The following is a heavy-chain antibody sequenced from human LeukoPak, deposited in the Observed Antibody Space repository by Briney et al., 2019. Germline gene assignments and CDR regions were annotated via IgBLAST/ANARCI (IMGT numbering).Heavy chain of an antibody. CDR1: GFPFSTYA. Sequence: GGSLRLSCAASGFPFSTYAMTWVRQAPGKGLEWVSAIGGSGHNTYYAESVRGWFTISRNNSKNTVYLQMNNLRAEDTALYYCAKDSSGIAAASFNVWGQGTMVIVSS. CDR2: IGGSGHNT. V-gene: IGHV3-23*01. J-gene: IGHJ3*01. D-gene: IGHD6-13*01. CDR3: AKDSSGIAAASFNV.